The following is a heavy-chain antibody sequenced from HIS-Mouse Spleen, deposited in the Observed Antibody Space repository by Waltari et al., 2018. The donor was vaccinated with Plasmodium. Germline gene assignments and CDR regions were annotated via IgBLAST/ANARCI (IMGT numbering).Heavy chain of an antibody. V-gene: IGHV4-34*01. CDR1: GGSFSGYY. CDR3: ARGVGYCSGGSCDHYFDY. J-gene: IGHJ4*02. Sequence: QVQLQQWGAGLLKPSETLSLTCAVYGGSFSGYYWSWIRQPPGKGLEWFGEINHSGSTNYNPPLKSRVTISVDTSKNQFSLKLSSVTAADTAVYYCARGVGYCSGGSCDHYFDYWGQGTLVTVSS. D-gene: IGHD2-15*01. CDR2: INHSGST.